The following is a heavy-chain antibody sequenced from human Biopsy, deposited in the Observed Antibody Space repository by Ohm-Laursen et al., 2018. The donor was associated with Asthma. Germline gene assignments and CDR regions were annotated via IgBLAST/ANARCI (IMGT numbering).Heavy chain of an antibody. CDR1: GYTFNSAG. J-gene: IGHJ6*02. CDR2: ISVYNGNT. CDR3: ARAVDYSHYYGIDV. D-gene: IGHD3-10*01. Sequence: SVKVSCKISGYTFNSAGITWVRQAPGQGLEWMGWISVYNGNTKVAQKLQDRVTMVTDTSTSTAYMELRSLRSDDTAVYFCARAVDYSHYYGIDVWGQGTTVTVS. V-gene: IGHV1-18*01.